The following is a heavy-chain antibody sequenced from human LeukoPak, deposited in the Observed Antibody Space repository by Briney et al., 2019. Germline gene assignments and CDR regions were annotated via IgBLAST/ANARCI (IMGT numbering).Heavy chain of an antibody. J-gene: IGHJ4*02. V-gene: IGHV3-7*01. CDR1: GFSFSNYW. CDR3: CSTNSFDN. D-gene: IGHD2-2*01. CDR2: INQDDNDI. Sequence: PGRSLRLSRAASGFSFSNYWMGWIRQHPGKGLEWVASINQDDNDIRYVDSVRGRFTVSRDNAKNSLYLQMNSLRAEDTALYFCCSTNSFDNWGQGTLVTVSS.